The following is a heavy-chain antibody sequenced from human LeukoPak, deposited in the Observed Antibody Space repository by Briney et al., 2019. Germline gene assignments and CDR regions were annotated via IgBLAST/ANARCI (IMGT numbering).Heavy chain of an antibody. CDR2: ISAYNGNA. D-gene: IGHD3-3*01. Sequence: GASVKVSCKASGYIFTSYGINWVRQAPGQGLEWMGWISAYNGNANYAQKLQGRVTMTTDTSTSTAYMELRSLRSDDTAVYYCARQGIDFWSGYYYDYWGQGTLVTVSS. CDR3: ARQGIDFWSGYYYDY. CDR1: GYIFTSYG. V-gene: IGHV1-18*01. J-gene: IGHJ4*02.